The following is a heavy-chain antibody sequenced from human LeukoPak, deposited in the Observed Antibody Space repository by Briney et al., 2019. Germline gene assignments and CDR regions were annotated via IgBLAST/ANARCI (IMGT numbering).Heavy chain of an antibody. Sequence: PGGSLRLSCAASGFTFSAYDMSRIRQAPGKGLEWVSYISGGGTTIYYADSVKGRFTISRDNAKNSVYLQMNILRAEDTAVYYCARDRVGSSYPYFDYWGQGTLVTVSS. V-gene: IGHV3-11*01. CDR2: ISGGGTTI. D-gene: IGHD6-13*01. CDR1: GFTFSAYD. J-gene: IGHJ4*02. CDR3: ARDRVGSSYPYFDY.